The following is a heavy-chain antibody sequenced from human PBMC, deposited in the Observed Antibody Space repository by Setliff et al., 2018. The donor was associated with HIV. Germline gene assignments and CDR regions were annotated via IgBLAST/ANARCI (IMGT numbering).Heavy chain of an antibody. CDR1: GGSVSSGSYY. CDR2: IYYSGST. V-gene: IGHV4-61*01. Sequence: SETLSLTCTVSGGSVSSGSYYWSWIRQPPGKGLEWIGYIYYSGSTNYNPSLKSRVTISVDTSKNQFSLKLTPVTASDTAVYYCARDNMESLDFWGQGTLVTVSS. D-gene: IGHD1-1*01. CDR3: ARDNMESLDF. J-gene: IGHJ4*02.